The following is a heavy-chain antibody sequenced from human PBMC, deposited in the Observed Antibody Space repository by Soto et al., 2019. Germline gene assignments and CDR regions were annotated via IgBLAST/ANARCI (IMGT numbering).Heavy chain of an antibody. J-gene: IGHJ6*02. Sequence: QMQLVQSGPEVKKPGTSVKVSCKASGFTFTSSAVQWVRQARGQRLEWIGWIVVGSGNTNYAQKFQERVTITRDMSTSTAYMELSSLRSEDTAVYYCAADEGTGYYYGMDVWGQGTMVTVSS. D-gene: IGHD1-1*01. V-gene: IGHV1-58*01. CDR2: IVVGSGNT. CDR1: GFTFTSSA. CDR3: AADEGTGYYYGMDV.